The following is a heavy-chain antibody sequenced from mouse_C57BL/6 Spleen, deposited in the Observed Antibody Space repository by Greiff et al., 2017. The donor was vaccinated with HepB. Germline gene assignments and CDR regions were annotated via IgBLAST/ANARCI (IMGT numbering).Heavy chain of an antibody. CDR3: ARDATTAMDY. Sequence: EVKLMESEGGLVQPGRSMKLSCTASGFTFSDYYMAWVRQVPEKGLEWVANINYDGSSTYYLDSLKSRFIISRDNAKNILYLQMSSLKSEDTATYYCARDATTAMDYWGQGTSVTVSS. D-gene: IGHD1-1*01. CDR2: INYDGSST. J-gene: IGHJ4*01. CDR1: GFTFSDYY. V-gene: IGHV5-16*01.